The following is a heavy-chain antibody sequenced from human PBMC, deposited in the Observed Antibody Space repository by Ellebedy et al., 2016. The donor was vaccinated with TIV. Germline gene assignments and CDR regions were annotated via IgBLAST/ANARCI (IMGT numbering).Heavy chain of an antibody. D-gene: IGHD3-16*01. Sequence: MPSETLSLTCAVYGASLSGYQWSWIRLSPGKGLQWIGEINDVGTTNYNPSLKSRVTISVDTSKNHLSLKLSSVTAADTTVYYCARQKRSDRVTLMSFDTWGRGTLVTVSS. CDR3: ARQKRSDRVTLMSFDT. CDR1: GASLSGYQ. V-gene: IGHV4-34*01. J-gene: IGHJ4*02. CDR2: INDVGTT.